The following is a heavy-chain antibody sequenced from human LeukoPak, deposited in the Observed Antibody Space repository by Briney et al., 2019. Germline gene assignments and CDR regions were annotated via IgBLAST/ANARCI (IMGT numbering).Heavy chain of an antibody. J-gene: IGHJ4*02. CDR3: AIMLGAVAGTFDY. Sequence: GASVKVSCKASGYTFTSYGINWVRQAPGQGLEWMGWMNPNSGNTGYAQKFQGRVTMTRNTSISTAYMELSSLRSEDTAVYYCAIMLGAVAGTFDYWGQGTLVTVSS. V-gene: IGHV1-8*02. CDR2: MNPNSGNT. CDR1: GYTFTSYG. D-gene: IGHD6-19*01.